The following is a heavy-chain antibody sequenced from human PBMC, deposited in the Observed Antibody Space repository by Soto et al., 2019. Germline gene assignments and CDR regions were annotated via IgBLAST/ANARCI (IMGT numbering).Heavy chain of an antibody. J-gene: IGHJ6*02. CDR2: IKQDGSEK. Sequence: EVQLVESGGGLVQPGGSLRLSCAASGFTFSSYWMSWVRQAPGKGLEWVANIKQDGSEKYYVDSVKGRFSISRDNAKNSLYLQMNSLRAEDTAVYYCVLMVLSGMDVWGQGTTVTVSS. D-gene: IGHD2-8*01. CDR1: GFTFSSYW. V-gene: IGHV3-7*05. CDR3: VLMVLSGMDV.